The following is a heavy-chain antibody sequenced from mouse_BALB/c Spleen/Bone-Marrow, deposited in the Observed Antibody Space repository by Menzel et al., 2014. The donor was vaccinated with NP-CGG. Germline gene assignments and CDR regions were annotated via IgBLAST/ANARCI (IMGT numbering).Heavy chain of an antibody. J-gene: IGHJ4*01. CDR2: IDPENGNT. V-gene: IGHV14-1*02. Sequence: VQLKHSGAGLVRPGALVKLSCKASGFNTKDYYMHWVKQRPEQGLEWIGWIDPENGNTIYDSKFQGKASITADTSSNTAYLQLSSLPSEDTAVYYCARGLRHAMDYWGQGTSVTVSS. CDR1: GFNTKDYY. D-gene: IGHD2-4*01. CDR3: ARGLRHAMDY.